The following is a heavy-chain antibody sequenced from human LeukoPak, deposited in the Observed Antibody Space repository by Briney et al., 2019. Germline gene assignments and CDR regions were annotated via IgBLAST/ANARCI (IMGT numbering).Heavy chain of an antibody. CDR3: ARLSTTGGDFDY. V-gene: IGHV4-39*01. Sequence: PSETLSLTCTVSGGSISSSSYHWGWIRQPPGKGLEWIGSIYYSGSTYYNPSLKSRVTISVDTSKNQFSLKLSSVTAADTAVYYCARLSTTGGDFDYWGQGTLVTVSS. J-gene: IGHJ4*02. D-gene: IGHD1-14*01. CDR2: IYYSGST. CDR1: GGSISSSSYH.